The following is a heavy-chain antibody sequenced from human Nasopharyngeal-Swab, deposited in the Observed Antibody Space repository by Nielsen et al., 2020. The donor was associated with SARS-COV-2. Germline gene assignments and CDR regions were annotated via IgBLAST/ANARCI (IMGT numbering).Heavy chain of an antibody. CDR3: ARDPTSIVVMTAIPGGFDY. CDR2: ISSSGSTI. J-gene: IGHJ4*02. D-gene: IGHD2-21*02. Sequence: VRQMPGKGLEWVSYISSSGSTIYYADSVKGRFTISRDNAKNSLYLQMNSLRAEDTAVYYCARDPTSIVVMTAIPGGFDYWGQGTLVPSPQ. V-gene: IGHV3-48*03.